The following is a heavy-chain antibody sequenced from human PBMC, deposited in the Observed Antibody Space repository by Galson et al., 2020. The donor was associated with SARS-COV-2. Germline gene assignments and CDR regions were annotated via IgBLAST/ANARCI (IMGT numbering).Heavy chain of an antibody. CDR3: ARAGIAAADPDFDY. Sequence: SETLFLTCTVSGGSISSGDYYWSWIRQPPGKGLEWIGYIYYSGSTYYNPSLKSRVTISVDTSKNQFSLKLSSVTAADTAVYYCARAGIAAADPDFDYWGQGTLVTVSS. V-gene: IGHV4-30-4*08. J-gene: IGHJ4*02. D-gene: IGHD6-13*01. CDR1: GGSISSGDYY. CDR2: IYYSGST.